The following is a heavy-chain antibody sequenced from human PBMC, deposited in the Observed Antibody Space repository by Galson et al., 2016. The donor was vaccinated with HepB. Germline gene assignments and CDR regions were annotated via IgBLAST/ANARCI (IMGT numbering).Heavy chain of an antibody. CDR1: GFTFDDYA. D-gene: IGHD5-12*01. J-gene: IGHJ4*02. CDR3: ANGSDLVTTPAYFDY. V-gene: IGHV3-9*01. Sequence: SLRLSCAASGFTFDDYAIHWVRQAPGKGLEWVSAISWNSRTIAYADSVKGRFTVSRDNARNALYLQMNSLRSEDTAFYYWANGSDLVTTPAYFDYWGRGTLVTVSS. CDR2: ISWNSRTI.